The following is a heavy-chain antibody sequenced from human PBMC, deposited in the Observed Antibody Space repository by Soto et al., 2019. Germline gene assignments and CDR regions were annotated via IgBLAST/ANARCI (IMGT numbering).Heavy chain of an antibody. CDR2: MNPNSGNT. CDR3: ARASYYYYYYMDV. CDR1: GYTFTRYD. Sequence: ASVKVACKASGYTFTRYDINWVRQATGQGLEWMGWMNPNSGNTGYAQKFQGRVTITRNTSISTAYMELSSLRSEYSAVYYCARASYYYYYYMDVWGKGTTVTVSS. J-gene: IGHJ6*03. V-gene: IGHV1-8*01.